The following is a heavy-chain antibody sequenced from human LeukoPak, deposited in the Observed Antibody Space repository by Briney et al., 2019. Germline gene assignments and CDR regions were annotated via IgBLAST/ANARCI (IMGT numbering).Heavy chain of an antibody. J-gene: IGHJ4*02. CDR2: INPSGGST. D-gene: IGHD3-10*01. CDR3: ARDFRGSGSSTYYFDY. CDR1: GYTSTSYY. V-gene: IGHV1-46*01. Sequence: ASVKVSCKASGYTSTSYYMHWVRQAPGQGLEWMGIINPSGGSTSYAQKFQGRVTMTRDTSTSTVYMEVSSLRSEDTAVYYCARDFRGSGSSTYYFDYWGQGTLVTVSS.